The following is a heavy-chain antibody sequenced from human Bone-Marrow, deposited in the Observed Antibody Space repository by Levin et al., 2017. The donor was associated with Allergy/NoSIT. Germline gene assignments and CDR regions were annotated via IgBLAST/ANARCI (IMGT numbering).Heavy chain of an antibody. Sequence: SETLSLTCSVSGDAIRTGTYYWSWIRQHPGTGLEWIAYIYNSGNTYYNPSLKSRTTISIDKSKNQFSLSLTSVTAADTAVYYCAGSLDIVTTMAFDFWGQGTLATVSS. V-gene: IGHV4-31*03. CDR1: GDAIRTGTYY. D-gene: IGHD5-12*01. CDR2: IYNSGNT. CDR3: AGSLDIVTTMAFDF. J-gene: IGHJ4*02.